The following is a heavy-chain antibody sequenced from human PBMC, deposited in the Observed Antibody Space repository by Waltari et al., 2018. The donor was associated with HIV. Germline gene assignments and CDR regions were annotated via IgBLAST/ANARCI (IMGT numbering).Heavy chain of an antibody. Sequence: QVQLQESGPGLVKPSETLSLTCAVSGYSISSGYYWGWIRQPPGKGREWIGSSYHSGSTYYNPSLKSRVTISVDTSKNQFSLKLSSVTAADTAVYYCASVWYSSSWYGGWFDPWGQGTLVTVSS. CDR1: GYSISSGYY. CDR3: ASVWYSSSWYGGWFDP. D-gene: IGHD6-13*01. CDR2: SYHSGST. V-gene: IGHV4-38-2*01. J-gene: IGHJ5*02.